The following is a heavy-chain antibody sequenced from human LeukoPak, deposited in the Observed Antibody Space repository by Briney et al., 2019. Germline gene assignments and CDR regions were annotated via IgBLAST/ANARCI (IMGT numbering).Heavy chain of an antibody. CDR3: ARGSMRYFDY. CDR2: IRYDGSKN. J-gene: IGHJ4*02. Sequence: GGSLRLSCAASGFTFSSYGMHWVRQAPGKGLEWVAFIRYDGSKNFYADSVKGRFTISRDNSKNTLYLQMDSLRGEDTAVYYCARGSMRYFDYWGQGTLVTVSS. CDR1: GFTFSSYG. V-gene: IGHV3-30*02.